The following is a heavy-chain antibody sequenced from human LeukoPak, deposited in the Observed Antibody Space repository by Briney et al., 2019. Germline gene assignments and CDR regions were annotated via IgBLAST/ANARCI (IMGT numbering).Heavy chain of an antibody. CDR1: GGTFSSYA. CDR2: IIPIFGTA. Sequence: SVKVSCKASGGTFSSYAISLVRQAPGQGLEWMGGIIPIFGTANYAQKFQGRVTITADKSTSTAYMELSSLRSEDTAVYYCAIPYSSSWYGDYWGQGTLVTVSS. D-gene: IGHD6-13*01. V-gene: IGHV1-69*06. CDR3: AIPYSSSWYGDY. J-gene: IGHJ4*02.